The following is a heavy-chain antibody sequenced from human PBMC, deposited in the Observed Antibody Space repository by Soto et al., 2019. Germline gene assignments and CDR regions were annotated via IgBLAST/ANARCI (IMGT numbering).Heavy chain of an antibody. CDR1: GGTFSSYA. V-gene: IGHV1-69*06. CDR2: IIPIFGTA. J-gene: IGHJ4*02. D-gene: IGHD3-22*01. CDR3: ASGDYYDSSGDGYYFDY. Sequence: SVKVSCKASGGTFSSYAISWVRQAPGQGLEWMGGIIPIFGTANYAQKFQGRVTITADKSTSTAYMELSSLRSEDTAVYYCASGDYYDSSGDGYYFDYWGQGTQVTVSS.